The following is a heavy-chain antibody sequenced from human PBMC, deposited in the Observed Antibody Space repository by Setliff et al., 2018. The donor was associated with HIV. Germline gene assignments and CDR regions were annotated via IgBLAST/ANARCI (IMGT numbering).Heavy chain of an antibody. Sequence: PSETLSLTCTVSGGSISSGSNYWSWIRQPAGKGLEWIGHIYTSGSTNYNPSLRGRVTISVDTSKNQVSLKLNSVSAADTAVYYCARNPGLESGGWFDPWGQGTLVTVSS. CDR2: IYTSGST. CDR1: GGSISSGSNY. CDR3: ARNPGLESGGWFDP. V-gene: IGHV4-61*09. J-gene: IGHJ5*02.